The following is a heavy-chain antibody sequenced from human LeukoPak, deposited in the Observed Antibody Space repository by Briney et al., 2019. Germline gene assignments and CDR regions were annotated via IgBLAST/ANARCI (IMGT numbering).Heavy chain of an antibody. J-gene: IGHJ4*02. CDR1: GFTFRNHG. CDR2: IWYDGSNK. D-gene: IGHD5-24*01. Sequence: PGRSLRLSCAASGFTFRNHGMHWIRQAPGKGLEWVAIIWYDGSNKYYADSLNGRFTISRDNSKNTLYLQMNNLRDDDTAVYYCVRDRGALQYFDYWGQGTLVTVSS. V-gene: IGHV3-33*01. CDR3: VRDRGALQYFDY.